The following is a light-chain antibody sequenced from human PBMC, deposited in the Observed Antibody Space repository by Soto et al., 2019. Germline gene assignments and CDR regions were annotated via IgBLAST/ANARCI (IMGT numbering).Light chain of an antibody. J-gene: IGKJ1*01. V-gene: IGKV1-5*01. Sequence: DIQMTQSPSTLSASVGDRVTITCRASQGISGRLAWYQQKPGKAPNLLIYDVSNLESGVPSRFSGTGSGTEFTLTINSLQPDGFATYYCQQYNSYSTFGPGTKVDIK. CDR1: QGISGR. CDR2: DVS. CDR3: QQYNSYST.